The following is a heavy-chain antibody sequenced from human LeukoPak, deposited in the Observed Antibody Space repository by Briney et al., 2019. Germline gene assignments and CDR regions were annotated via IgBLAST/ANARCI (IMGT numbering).Heavy chain of an antibody. CDR1: GFTFSNAW. CDR2: IKSKTGGGTT. V-gene: IGHV3-15*01. J-gene: IGHJ5*02. Sequence: GGSLRLSCAASGFTFSNAWMSWVRQAPGKGLEWVGRIKSKTGGGTTDYAAPVKGRFTISRDDSKNTLYLQMNSLKTEDTAVYYCTTDPPRFGELFLNWFDPWGQGTLVTVSS. CDR3: TTDPPRFGELFLNWFDP. D-gene: IGHD3-10*01.